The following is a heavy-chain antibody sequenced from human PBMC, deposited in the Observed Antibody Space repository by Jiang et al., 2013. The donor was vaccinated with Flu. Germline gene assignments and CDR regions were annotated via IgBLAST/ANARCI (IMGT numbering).Heavy chain of an antibody. CDR2: IWYDGSNK. Sequence: VQLVESGGGVVQPGRSLRLSCAASGFTFSSYGMHWVRQAPGKGLEWVAVIWYDGSNKYYADSVKGRFTISRDNSKNTLYLQMNSLRAEDTAVYYCARDESGRYDSSGYLGYWGQGTLVTVSS. D-gene: IGHD3-22*01. CDR1: GFTFSSYG. V-gene: IGHV3-33*01. J-gene: IGHJ4*02. CDR3: ARDESGRYDSSGYLGY.